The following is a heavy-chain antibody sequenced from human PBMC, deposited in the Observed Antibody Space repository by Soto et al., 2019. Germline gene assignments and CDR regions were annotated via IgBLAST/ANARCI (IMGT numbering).Heavy chain of an antibody. J-gene: IGHJ5*02. CDR1: GGSISSGGYY. D-gene: IGHD3-3*01. CDR3: ARDLDPPYYDFWSGSFSPRGWFDP. V-gene: IGHV4-31*03. Sequence: SETLSLTCTVSGGSISSGGYYWSWIRQHPGKGLEWIGYIYYSGSTYYKPSLKSRVTISVDTSKNQFSLKLSSVTAADTAVYYCARDLDPPYYDFWSGSFSPRGWFDPWGQGTLVTVSS. CDR2: IYYSGST.